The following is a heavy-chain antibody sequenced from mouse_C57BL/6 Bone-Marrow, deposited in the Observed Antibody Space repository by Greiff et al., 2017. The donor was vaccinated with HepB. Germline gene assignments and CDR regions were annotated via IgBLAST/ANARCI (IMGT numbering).Heavy chain of an antibody. CDR1: GFTFSSYA. CDR2: ISDGGSYT. V-gene: IGHV5-4*03. J-gene: IGHJ4*01. CDR3: ARVPVRYYAMDY. Sequence: EVKVVESGGGLVKPGGSLKLSCAASGFTFSSYAMSWVRQTPEKRLEWVATISDGGSYTYYPDNVKGRFTISRDTAKNNLYLQMSHLKSEDTAMYYCARVPVRYYAMDYWGQGTSVTVSA.